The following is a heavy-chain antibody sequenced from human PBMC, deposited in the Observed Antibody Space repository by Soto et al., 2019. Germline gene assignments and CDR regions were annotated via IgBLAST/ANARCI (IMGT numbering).Heavy chain of an antibody. J-gene: IGHJ6*02. Sequence: EVQLVQSGAEVKKPGESLKISCKGSGYSFTSYWIGWVRQMPGKGLEWMGIIYPGDSDTRYSPSFQGQVTISADKSISTAYLQWSSLKASDTAMYYCARHRDTSIAIGYHRYYYYYGMDVWGQGTTVTVSS. CDR1: GYSFTSYW. CDR2: IYPGDSDT. CDR3: ARHRDTSIAIGYHRYYYYYGMDV. V-gene: IGHV5-51*01. D-gene: IGHD5-18*01.